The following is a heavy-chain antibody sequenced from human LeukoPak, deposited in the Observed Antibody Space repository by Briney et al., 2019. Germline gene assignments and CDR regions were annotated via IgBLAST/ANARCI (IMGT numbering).Heavy chain of an antibody. D-gene: IGHD3-16*01. CDR2: IYHSGST. CDR1: GGSISSGGYY. CDR3: ARGRYGWLPFDY. J-gene: IGHJ4*02. V-gene: IGHV4-61*08. Sequence: SETLSLTCTVSGGSISSGGYYWSWIRQPPGKGLEWIGYIYHSGSTNYNPSLKSRVTISVDTSKNQFTLNLSSVTAADTAVYYCARGRYGWLPFDYWGQGTLVTVSS.